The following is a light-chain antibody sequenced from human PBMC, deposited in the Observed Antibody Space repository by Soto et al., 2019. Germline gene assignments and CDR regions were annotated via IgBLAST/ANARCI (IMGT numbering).Light chain of an antibody. CDR3: QQTYTTPRT. CDR1: QTVSTY. V-gene: IGKV1-39*01. Sequence: DTQMTQSPSSLSASVGDRISITCRASQTVSTYLNWYQQKPGKAPTLLISATSTLQSGVPSRFSGSGSGTDFTLTITSLPPEDFATYYCQQTYTTPRTFGQGTKVAIK. J-gene: IGKJ1*01. CDR2: ATS.